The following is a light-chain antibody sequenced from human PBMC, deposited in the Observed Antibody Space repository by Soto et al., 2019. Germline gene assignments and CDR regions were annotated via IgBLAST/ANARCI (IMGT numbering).Light chain of an antibody. CDR1: QSVSSSS. J-gene: IGKJ1*01. CDR2: DAS. Sequence: EIVLTQSPGTLSLSPGERATLSCRASQSVSSSSLAWYQQKRGQAPRLLIHDASSRATGIPDRFSGSGSGTDFTLTSSRLEPEDFAVYYCQQYGGSPRTFGQGTKVEV. V-gene: IGKV3-20*01. CDR3: QQYGGSPRT.